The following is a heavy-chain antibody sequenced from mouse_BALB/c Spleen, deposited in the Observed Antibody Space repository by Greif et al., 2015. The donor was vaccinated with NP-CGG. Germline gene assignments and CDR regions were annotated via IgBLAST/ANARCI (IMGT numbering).Heavy chain of an antibody. CDR3: ARDYFDY. Sequence: EVMLVESGGGLVKPGGSLKLSCAASGFTFSDYYMYWVRQTPEKRLEWVATISDGGSYTYYPDSVKGRFTISRDNAKNNLYLQMSSLKSEDIAMYYCARDYFDYWGQGTTLTDSS. V-gene: IGHV5-4*02. J-gene: IGHJ2*01. CDR1: GFTFSDYY. CDR2: ISDGGSYT.